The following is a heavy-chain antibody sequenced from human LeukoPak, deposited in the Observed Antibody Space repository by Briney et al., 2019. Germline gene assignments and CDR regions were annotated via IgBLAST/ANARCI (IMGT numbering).Heavy chain of an antibody. Sequence: ASVKVSCKASGYTFTGYYMHWVRQAPGQGLEWMGWINPNSGGTNYAQKFQGRVTMTRDTSISTAYMELSRLRSDDTAVYYWARTVAGREGFDYWGQGTLVTVSS. CDR1: GYTFTGYY. V-gene: IGHV1-2*02. CDR3: ARTVAGREGFDY. J-gene: IGHJ4*02. CDR2: INPNSGGT. D-gene: IGHD6-19*01.